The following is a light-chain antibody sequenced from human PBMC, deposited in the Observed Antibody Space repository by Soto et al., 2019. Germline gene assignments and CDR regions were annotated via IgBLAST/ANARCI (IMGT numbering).Light chain of an antibody. CDR2: AAS. CDR1: QSIGKH. Sequence: DIQMTQSPSSLSASLGDRVTITCRASQSIGKHLNWYQQKPGKAPKFLIYAASNLQSGVPSRFSGSGSGTDFTLTVNSLQPEDFATYYCQQGYTSAITFGQGTRLEI. J-gene: IGKJ5*01. CDR3: QQGYTSAIT. V-gene: IGKV1-39*01.